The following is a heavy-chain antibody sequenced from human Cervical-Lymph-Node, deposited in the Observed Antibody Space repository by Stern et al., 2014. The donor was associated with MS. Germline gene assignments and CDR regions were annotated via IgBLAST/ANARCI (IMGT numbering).Heavy chain of an antibody. D-gene: IGHD1-1*01. V-gene: IGHV3-53*01. CDR2: ITNVGSS. CDR3: ARDTSSPERSDW. Sequence: EVQLEESGGGVIQPGGSLRLSCTASGFTVSRGYMPWVRQAPATGLEWVSLITNVGSSFYTASVKGRFTISRDDSKNTVYLHMTSLRAEDTAMYYCARDTSSPERSDWWGQGTLVTVSS. J-gene: IGHJ4*02. CDR1: GFTVSRGY.